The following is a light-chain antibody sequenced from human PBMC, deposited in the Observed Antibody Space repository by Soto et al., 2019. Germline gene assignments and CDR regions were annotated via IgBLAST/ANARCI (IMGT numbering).Light chain of an antibody. CDR3: QQSYSTPVT. J-gene: IGKJ1*01. Sequence: DIQITQSPSSLSASVGDRVTITCRASQSISSYVNWYEQKPGKAPKLLIYAASSLQSWVPSRVSGSGSGTDFTLTISSLQPEDFATYYCQQSYSTPVTFGQGTKVDI. CDR1: QSISSY. CDR2: AAS. V-gene: IGKV1-39*01.